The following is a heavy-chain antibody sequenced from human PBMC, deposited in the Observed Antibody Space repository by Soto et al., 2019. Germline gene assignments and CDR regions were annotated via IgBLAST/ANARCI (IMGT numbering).Heavy chain of an antibody. D-gene: IGHD3-22*01. CDR3: ARDRYDSSGYYYFDY. J-gene: IGHJ4*02. Sequence: SVKVSCKASGGTFSSYAISWVRQAPGQGLEWMGGIIPIFGTANYAQKFQGRVTITADESTSTAYMELSSLRSEDTAVYYCARDRYDSSGYYYFDYWGQGTLVTVSS. CDR1: GGTFSSYA. CDR2: IIPIFGTA. V-gene: IGHV1-69*13.